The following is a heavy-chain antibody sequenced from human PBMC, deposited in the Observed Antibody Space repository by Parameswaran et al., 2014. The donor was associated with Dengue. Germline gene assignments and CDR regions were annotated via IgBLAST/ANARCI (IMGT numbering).Heavy chain of an antibody. J-gene: IGHJ6*02. CDR1: GYTFTGYG. CDR2: ISAYNGNT. Sequence: ASVKVSCKASGYTFTGYGISWVRQAPGQGLEWMGWISAYNGNTNYAQKLQGRVTMTTDTSTSTAYMELRSLRSDDTAVYYCARDFTGITIFPMDVWGQGTTVTVSS. D-gene: IGHD3-3*01. V-gene: IGHV1-18*01. CDR3: ARDFTGITIFPMDV.